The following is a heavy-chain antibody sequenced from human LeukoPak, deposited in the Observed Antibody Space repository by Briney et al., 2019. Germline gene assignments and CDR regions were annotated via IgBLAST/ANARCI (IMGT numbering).Heavy chain of an antibody. V-gene: IGHV4-39*01. J-gene: IGHJ6*03. CDR2: IYYSGST. CDR3: ARQRIAAPTYYMDV. D-gene: IGHD6-13*01. CDR1: GGSISSSSYY. Sequence: SETLSLTCTVSGGSISSSSYYWGWIRQPPGKGLEWLGSIYYSGSTYYNPSLKSRVTISVDTSKNQFSLKLSSVTAADTAVYYCARQRIAAPTYYMDVWGKGTTVTVSS.